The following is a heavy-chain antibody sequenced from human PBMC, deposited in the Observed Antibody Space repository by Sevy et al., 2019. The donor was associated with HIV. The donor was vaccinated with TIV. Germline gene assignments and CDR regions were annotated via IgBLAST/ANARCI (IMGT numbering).Heavy chain of an antibody. D-gene: IGHD6-19*01. V-gene: IGHV1-8*01. CDR2: LNVNTGNT. CDR3: ARVSGWHLRYGLDV. J-gene: IGHJ6*02. Sequence: ASVKVSCQASGYNFRSYDVYWVRQAPGQGLEWMGWLNVNTGNTGYAQNFQGRLIFTRNNEITTAYMELNSLKFEDTTVYYWARVSGWHLRYGLDVWGPGTTVTVSS. CDR1: GYNFRSYD.